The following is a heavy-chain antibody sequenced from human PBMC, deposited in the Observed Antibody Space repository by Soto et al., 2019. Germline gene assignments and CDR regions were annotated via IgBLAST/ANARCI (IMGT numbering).Heavy chain of an antibody. CDR2: FSCSDTII. V-gene: IGHV3-11*01. D-gene: IGHD3-22*01. CDR3: AGDLGYYDSRGYFDY. CDR1: GXTFSDYY. Sequence: GSLRLSCSPSGXTFSDYYMSWIRLAPGKGLELVSYFSCSDTIISYADSVNGLFTLSIDNAKNSLYLQMNRLRAEYTAVYYFAGDLGYYDSRGYFDYWGQGTLGTVS. J-gene: IGHJ4*02.